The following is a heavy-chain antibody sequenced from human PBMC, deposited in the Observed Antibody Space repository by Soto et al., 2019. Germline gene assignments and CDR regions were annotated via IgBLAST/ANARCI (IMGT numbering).Heavy chain of an antibody. D-gene: IGHD3-10*01. CDR1: GGSISSGDYY. J-gene: IGHJ4*02. CDR3: ARAQGSGFLVS. Sequence: QVQLQESGPGLVKPSQTLSLTCTVSGGSISSGDYYWSWLRQPPGKGLEWIGYIYYSGRTYYHPSRKSRVTISVDTSNNQFALKLSSVTAADTAVYYCARAQGSGFLVSWGQGTLVTVSS. CDR2: IYYSGRT. V-gene: IGHV4-30-4*01.